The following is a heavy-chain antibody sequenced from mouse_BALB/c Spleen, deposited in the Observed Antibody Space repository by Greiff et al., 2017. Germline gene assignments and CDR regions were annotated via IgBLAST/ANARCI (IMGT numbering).Heavy chain of an antibody. CDR1: GFNIKDTY. CDR3: ARDDGYYVGLFAY. CDR2: IDPANGNT. V-gene: IGHV14-3*02. Sequence: EVQLQQSGAELVKPGASVKLSCTASGFNIKDTYMHWVKQRPEQGLEWIGRIDPANGNTKYDPKFQGKATITADTSSNTAYLQLSSLTSEDTAVYYCARDDGYYVGLFAYGGQGTLVTVAA. J-gene: IGHJ3*01. D-gene: IGHD2-3*01.